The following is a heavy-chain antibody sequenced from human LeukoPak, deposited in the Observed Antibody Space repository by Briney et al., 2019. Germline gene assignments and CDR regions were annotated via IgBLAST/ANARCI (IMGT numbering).Heavy chain of an antibody. CDR3: ARHSDGSRWGHSYFYYMDV. V-gene: IGHV3-23*01. J-gene: IGHJ6*03. D-gene: IGHD6-13*01. CDR2: IMSNGVGT. Sequence: GGSLRLSCAASGFTVSNVAMSWARQAPGKGLELVSAIMSNGVGTYYTDFVKGRFTISRDTSMNTVFLQMNSLRDDDTAVYYCARHSDGSRWGHSYFYYMDVWGKGTTVTVSS. CDR1: GFTVSNVA.